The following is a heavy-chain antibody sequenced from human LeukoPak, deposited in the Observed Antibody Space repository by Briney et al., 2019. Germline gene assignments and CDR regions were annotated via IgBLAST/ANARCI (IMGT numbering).Heavy chain of an antibody. CDR3: ARDVTMVRGAGYGMDL. CDR1: GFTFSSYS. V-gene: IGHV3-21*01. Sequence: GGSLRLSCAASGFTFSSYSMNWVRQAPGKGLEWVSSISSSSSYIYYADSVKGRFTISRDNAKNSLYLQMNSLRAEDTAVYYCARDVTMVRGAGYGMDLWGHGTLVTVSS. J-gene: IGHJ6*02. D-gene: IGHD3-10*01. CDR2: ISSSSSYI.